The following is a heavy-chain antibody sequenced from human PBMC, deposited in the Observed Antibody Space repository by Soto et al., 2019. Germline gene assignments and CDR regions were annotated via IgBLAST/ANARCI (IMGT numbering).Heavy chain of an antibody. V-gene: IGHV3-21*01. Sequence: LRLSCAASGFTFSNYRINWVRQAPGKGLEWVSSISSGSTYIYYADSLKGRFTISRDNAKNSLYLQMNSLRVEDTAVYYCVRDLRYCTGASCYPNFDYWGQGTRVTASS. J-gene: IGHJ4*02. CDR3: VRDLRYCTGASCYPNFDY. D-gene: IGHD2-15*01. CDR1: GFTFSNYR. CDR2: ISSGSTYI.